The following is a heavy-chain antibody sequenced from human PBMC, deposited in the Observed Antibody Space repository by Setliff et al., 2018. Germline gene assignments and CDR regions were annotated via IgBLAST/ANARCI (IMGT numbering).Heavy chain of an antibody. D-gene: IGHD3-10*01. J-gene: IGHJ4*02. Sequence: SETLSLTCSVSGASISSYYWSWIRQPPGKGLEWIGYIYTSGTTKYNPSLKSRVTISIDTSKSQYSLNLSSVTAADTAVYYCARIAYGSGSYYFDYWGQGTLVTVSS. CDR2: IYTSGTT. CDR3: ARIAYGSGSYYFDY. CDR1: GASISSYY. V-gene: IGHV4-4*08.